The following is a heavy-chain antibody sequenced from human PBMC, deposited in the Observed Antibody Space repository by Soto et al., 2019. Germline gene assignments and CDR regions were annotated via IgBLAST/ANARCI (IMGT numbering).Heavy chain of an antibody. CDR2: IYDSGSS. Sequence: SETLSLTCAVYGGSVSSGDYFWSWIRQPPGKGLEWIGYIYDSGSSYYNPSLKGRVTMSVDTSKNQFSLKLRSVTAADTAMYYCAREKGYISGPKNFDSWGQGTLVTVSS. CDR3: AREKGYISGPKNFDS. V-gene: IGHV4-30-4*01. D-gene: IGHD5-12*01. J-gene: IGHJ4*02. CDR1: GGSVSSGDYF.